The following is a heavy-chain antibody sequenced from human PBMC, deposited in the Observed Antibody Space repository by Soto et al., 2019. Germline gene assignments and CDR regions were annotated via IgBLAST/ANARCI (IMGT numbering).Heavy chain of an antibody. D-gene: IGHD2-21*02. CDR2: IYWDDDK. V-gene: IGHV2-5*02. CDR3: THRQTYCGGNCYSGFDY. Sequence: QITLKESGPTLVKPTQTLTLTCTFSGFSLSTSGVGVGWIRQPPGKALEWLALIYWDDDKRYSPSLKSRLTITKDTSKDQVVLTMNNMDPVDTATYYCTHRQTYCGGNCYSGFDYWGQGTLVTVSS. CDR1: GFSLSTSGVG. J-gene: IGHJ4*02.